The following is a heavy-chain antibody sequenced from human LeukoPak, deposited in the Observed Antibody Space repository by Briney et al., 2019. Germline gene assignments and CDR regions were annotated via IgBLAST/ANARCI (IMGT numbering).Heavy chain of an antibody. CDR2: INIDGSST. Sequence: GGSLRLSCAASGFISSSHWMHWVRQVPGKGLVWVSRINIDGSSTTYADSVKGRFTISRDNAKNTLYLQMNSLRAEDTAVYYCARVRASSGREYDYWGQGTLVTVSS. CDR1: GFISSSHW. V-gene: IGHV3-74*03. D-gene: IGHD6-19*01. J-gene: IGHJ4*02. CDR3: ARVRASSGREYDY.